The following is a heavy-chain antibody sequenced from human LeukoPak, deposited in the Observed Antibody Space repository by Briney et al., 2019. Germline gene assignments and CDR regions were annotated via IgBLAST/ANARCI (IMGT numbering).Heavy chain of an antibody. CDR2: ISSSGSTI. J-gene: IGHJ5*02. CDR1: GFTFSDYY. D-gene: IGHD6-6*01. Sequence: GGSLRLSCAASGFTFSDYYMSWIRQAPGKGLEWVSYISSSGSTIYYADSVKGRFTISRDNAKNSLYLQMNSLRAEDTAVYYCARYSSSSSFWFDPWGQGTLVTVSS. CDR3: ARYSSSSSFWFDP. V-gene: IGHV3-11*04.